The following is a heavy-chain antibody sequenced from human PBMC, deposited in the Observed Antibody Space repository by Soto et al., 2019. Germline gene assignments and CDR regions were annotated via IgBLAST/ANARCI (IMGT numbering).Heavy chain of an antibody. CDR3: ARGQSVVVTAKAYYFDY. CDR2: INHSGST. D-gene: IGHD2-21*02. Sequence: PSETLSLTCAVYGGSFSGYYWSWIRKPPGKGLEWNGEINHSGSTNYNPSLKSRVTISVDTSKNQFSLKLSSVTAADTAVYYCARGQSVVVTAKAYYFDYWGQGTLVTVSS. CDR1: GGSFSGYY. J-gene: IGHJ4*02. V-gene: IGHV4-34*01.